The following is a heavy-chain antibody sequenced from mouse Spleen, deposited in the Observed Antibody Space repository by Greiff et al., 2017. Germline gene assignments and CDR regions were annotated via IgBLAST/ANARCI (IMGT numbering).Heavy chain of an antibody. J-gene: IGHJ3*01. CDR1: GFTFSDYY. D-gene: IGHD2-5*01. Sequence: EVHLVESEGGLVQPGSSMKLSCTASGFTFSDYYMAWVRQVPEKGLEWVANINYDGSSTYYLDSLKSRFIISRDNAKNILYLQMSSLKSEDTATYYCAREGYYSNYEGFAYWGQGTLVTVSA. CDR3: AREGYYSNYEGFAY. CDR2: INYDGSST. V-gene: IGHV5-16*01.